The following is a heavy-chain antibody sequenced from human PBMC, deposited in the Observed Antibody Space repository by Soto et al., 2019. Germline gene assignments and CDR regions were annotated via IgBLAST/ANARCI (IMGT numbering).Heavy chain of an antibody. CDR3: ASSYGSGYRAFDY. Sequence: QVQLVQSGAEVKKPGSSVRVSCKASGDTFTFYSINWVRQAPGLGLEWMGRISPILSMSNYAQRFQGRVTMTADKSTSTAYLELSSLRSEDTAMYYCASSYGSGYRAFDYWGQGALVTVS. V-gene: IGHV1-69*02. D-gene: IGHD3-10*01. CDR1: GDTFTFYS. J-gene: IGHJ4*02. CDR2: ISPILSMS.